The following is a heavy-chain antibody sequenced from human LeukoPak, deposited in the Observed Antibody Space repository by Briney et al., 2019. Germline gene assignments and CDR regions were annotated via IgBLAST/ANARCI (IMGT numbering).Heavy chain of an antibody. V-gene: IGHV3-66*02. J-gene: IGHJ4*02. D-gene: IGHD3-22*01. Sequence: PGGSLRLSCAASGFTVSNNYMSWVCQAPGKRLEWVSVIYSGGTTYYADSVRGRFTISSDNSKNTVHLQMNSLRPEDTAVYYCASYDGRAAYFEYWGQGTLVTVSS. CDR1: GFTVSNNY. CDR3: ASYDGRAAYFEY. CDR2: IYSGGTT.